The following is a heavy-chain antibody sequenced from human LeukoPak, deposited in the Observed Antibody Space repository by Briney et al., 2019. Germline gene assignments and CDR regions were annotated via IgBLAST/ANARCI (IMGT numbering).Heavy chain of an antibody. CDR3: ARGSRYCGSGTCYYYDQ. CDR2: ISSSGNVR. J-gene: IGHJ4*02. V-gene: IGHV3-48*03. D-gene: IGHD2-15*01. CDR1: GFTFSSYE. Sequence: GGSLRLSRAASGFTFSSYEMNWVRQAPGKGLEWVSYISSSGNVRHYGDSVKGRFTIPRDNAKNSLSLQMDSLRAEDTAVYFCARGSRYCGSGTCYYYDQWGQGTLVTVSS.